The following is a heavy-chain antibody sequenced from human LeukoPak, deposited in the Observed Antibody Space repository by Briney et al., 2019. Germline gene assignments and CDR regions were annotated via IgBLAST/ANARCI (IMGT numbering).Heavy chain of an antibody. CDR3: ARGPRRYSGEDFFDY. Sequence: PSETLSLTCTVSRGSISSGNYYWSWIRQPAGKGLEWIGRFHTRGSTNYNPSLKSRVIISVDTSKNQFSLKLNSVTAADTAVYYCARGPRRYSGEDFFDYWGQGTLVTVSS. D-gene: IGHD5-12*01. CDR2: FHTRGST. J-gene: IGHJ4*02. V-gene: IGHV4-61*02. CDR1: RGSISSGNYY.